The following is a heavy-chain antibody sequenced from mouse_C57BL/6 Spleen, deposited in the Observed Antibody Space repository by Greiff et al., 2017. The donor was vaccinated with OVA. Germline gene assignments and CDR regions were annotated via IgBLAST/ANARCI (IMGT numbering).Heavy chain of an antibody. CDR1: GYTFTEST. CDR3: ARHEDGVYYYVSRPHSYFDV. J-gene: IGHJ1*03. D-gene: IGHD1-1*01. Sequence: QVHVKQSGAELVKPGASVKLSCKASGYTFTESTIHWVKQRSGQGLEWIGWFYPGSGSIKYNEKFKDKAPLTADKSSSTVYMELSRLTSVDCAVYFCARHEDGVYYYVSRPHSYFDVWGTGTTVTVSS. CDR2: FYPGSGSI. V-gene: IGHV1-62-2*01.